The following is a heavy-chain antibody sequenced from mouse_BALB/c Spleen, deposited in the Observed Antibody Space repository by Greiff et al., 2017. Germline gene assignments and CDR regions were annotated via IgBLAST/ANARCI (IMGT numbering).Heavy chain of an antibody. Sequence: EVKVVESGGGLVKPGGSLKLSCAASGFTFSSYAMSWVRQTPEKRLEWVATISSGGSYTYYPDSVKGRFTISRDNAKNTLYLQMSSLRSEDTAMYYCAREGGNYVGWYFDVWGAGTTVTVSS. D-gene: IGHD2-1*01. CDR1: GFTFSSYA. V-gene: IGHV5-9-3*01. CDR3: AREGGNYVGWYFDV. CDR2: ISSGGSYT. J-gene: IGHJ1*01.